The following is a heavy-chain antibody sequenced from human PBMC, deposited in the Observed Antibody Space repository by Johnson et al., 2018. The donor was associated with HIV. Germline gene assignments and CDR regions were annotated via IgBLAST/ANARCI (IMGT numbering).Heavy chain of an antibody. D-gene: IGHD6-13*01. CDR3: AKDLPPNSSWYGAPDAFDI. CDR1: GFTVMSHY. J-gene: IGHJ3*02. Sequence: VQLVESGGGLVQPGGSLRLSCAASGFTVMSHYMTWVRQAPGKGLEWVSVISYDGKNKYFGDSVKGRFTISRDNSKNTLYLQMNSLRAEDTAVYYCAKDLPPNSSWYGAPDAFDIWGQGTMVTVSS. CDR2: ISYDGKNK. V-gene: IGHV3-30*18.